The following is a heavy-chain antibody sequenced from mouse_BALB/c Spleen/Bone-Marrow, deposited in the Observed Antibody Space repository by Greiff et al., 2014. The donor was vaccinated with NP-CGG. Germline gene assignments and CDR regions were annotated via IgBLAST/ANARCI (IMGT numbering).Heavy chain of an antibody. V-gene: IGHV1-54*01. CDR3: ARRDGSYFDY. J-gene: IGHJ2*01. Sequence: QVQLKESGAELVRPGTSVKVSCKASGYAFTNYLIEWVKQRPGQGLEWIGMIDPGSGGTNYNEKFKGKATLTADKSSSTAYMQLSSLTSDDSAVYFCARRDGSYFDYWGQGTTLTVSP. CDR2: IDPGSGGT. CDR1: GYAFTNYL. D-gene: IGHD3-3*01.